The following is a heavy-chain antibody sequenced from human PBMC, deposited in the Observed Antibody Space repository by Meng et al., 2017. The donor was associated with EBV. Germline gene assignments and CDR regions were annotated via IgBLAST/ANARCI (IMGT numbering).Heavy chain of an antibody. CDR1: EFTFTSAW. CDR3: TTDEGGSRF. V-gene: IGHV3-15*01. Sequence: EGQLVEFGGGLVKPGESLKLSCAASEFTFTSAWMNWVRQAPGKGLEWVGRIRSQVDGRTADYSAPVKGRFTISRDDSKHTLYLQMNSLKIEDSAVYYCTTDEGGSRFWGQGTLVTVSS. J-gene: IGHJ4*02. CDR2: IRSQVDGRTA. D-gene: IGHD1-26*01.